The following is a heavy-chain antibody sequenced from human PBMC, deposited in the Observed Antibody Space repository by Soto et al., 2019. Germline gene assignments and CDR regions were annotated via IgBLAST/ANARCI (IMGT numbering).Heavy chain of an antibody. D-gene: IGHD6-13*01. Sequence: PGESLKISCKGSGYNFDTYWINWVRQTPGKGLEWMGRIDPIDSKTKYSPSLEGHITISVDKSISTTYLQWSSLKASDTAIYYCARRRAAAGGYYYYAFDVWGQGTAVTVSS. CDR2: IDPIDSKT. CDR1: GYNFDTYW. V-gene: IGHV5-10-1*01. CDR3: ARRRAAAGGYYYYAFDV. J-gene: IGHJ6*02.